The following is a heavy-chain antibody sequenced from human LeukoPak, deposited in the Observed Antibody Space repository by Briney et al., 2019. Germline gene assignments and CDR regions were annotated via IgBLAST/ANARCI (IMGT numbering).Heavy chain of an antibody. Sequence: GGSLRLSCAASGFTFSSYAMSWVRQAPGKGPEWVSGISGSGASRYYEDSVKGRFTISRDNAKNTLYLQMNSLSAEDTTVYYCAKVKITMIVVVVTTNGFFDYWGQGTLVTVSS. CDR1: GFTFSSYA. CDR3: AKVKITMIVVVVTTNGFFDY. CDR2: ISGSGASR. V-gene: IGHV3-23*01. D-gene: IGHD3-22*01. J-gene: IGHJ4*02.